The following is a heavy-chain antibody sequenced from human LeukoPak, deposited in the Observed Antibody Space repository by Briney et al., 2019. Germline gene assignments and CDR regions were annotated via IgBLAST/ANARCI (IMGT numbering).Heavy chain of an antibody. CDR1: GYTFTSYG. D-gene: IGHD6-13*01. J-gene: IGHJ6*03. CDR3: ARLISAGTSVYYYYMDV. V-gene: IGHV1-8*03. Sequence: ASVKVSCKASGYTFTSYGISWVRQAPGQGLEWMGWMNPNSGNTGYAQKFQGRVTITRNTSISTAYMELSSLRSEDTAVYYCARLISAGTSVYYYYMDVWGKGTTVTVSS. CDR2: MNPNSGNT.